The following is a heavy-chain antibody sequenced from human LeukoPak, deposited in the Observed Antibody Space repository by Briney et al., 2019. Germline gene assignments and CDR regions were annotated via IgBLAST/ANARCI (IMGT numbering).Heavy chain of an antibody. CDR1: GFTFSSYG. CDR2: ISYDGSNK. CDR3: AKDGIPYGSGSRAYNWFDS. D-gene: IGHD3-10*01. V-gene: IGHV3-30*18. Sequence: GGSLRPSCAASGFTFSSYGMHWVRQAPGKGLEGVAVISYDGSNKYYADSVKGRFTISRDNSKNTLYLQMNSLSAEDTAVYYCAKDGIPYGSGSRAYNWFDSWGQGTLVTVSS. J-gene: IGHJ5*01.